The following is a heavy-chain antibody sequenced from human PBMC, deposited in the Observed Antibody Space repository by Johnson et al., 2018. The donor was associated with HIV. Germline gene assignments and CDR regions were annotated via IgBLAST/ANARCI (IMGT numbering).Heavy chain of an antibody. D-gene: IGHD5-12*01. Sequence: VQLVESGGGVVQTGGSLRLSCEASGFTFSYYGMHWVRQAPGKGLEWVANIKQDGSEKNYVDSVKGRFTISRDNSKNTLYLQMNSLRAEDTALYYCARDVGGWGYRHAFDMWGQGTMVTVSS. V-gene: IGHV3-7*03. CDR2: IKQDGSEK. J-gene: IGHJ3*02. CDR1: GFTFSYYG. CDR3: ARDVGGWGYRHAFDM.